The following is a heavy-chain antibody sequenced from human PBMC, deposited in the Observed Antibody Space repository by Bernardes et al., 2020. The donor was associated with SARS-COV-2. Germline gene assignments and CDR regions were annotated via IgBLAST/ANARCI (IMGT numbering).Heavy chain of an antibody. CDR1: GFTFSSYS. J-gene: IGHJ3*02. CDR3: ARLSPHDAFEI. CDR2: ISSSSSYI. V-gene: IGHV3-21*01. Sequence: GGSLRLSCAASGFTFSSYSMNWVRQAPGKGLEWVSSISSSSSYIYYADSVKGRFTISRDNAKNSLYLQMNSLRAEDTAVYYCARLSPHDAFEIWCQGTMVTVSS.